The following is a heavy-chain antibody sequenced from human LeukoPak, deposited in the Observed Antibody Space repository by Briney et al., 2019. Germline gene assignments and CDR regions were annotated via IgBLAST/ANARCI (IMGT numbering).Heavy chain of an antibody. V-gene: IGHV1-2*02. J-gene: IGHJ4*02. Sequence: GASVKVSCKASGYTFTSYGISWVRQAPGQGLEWMGWINPNSGGTSYAQKFQDRVTMTRDTSISTAYMEVSSLRSDDTAVYYCARDLPPRQSDYWGQGTLVTVSS. CDR2: INPNSGGT. CDR3: ARDLPPRQSDY. CDR1: GYTFTSYG.